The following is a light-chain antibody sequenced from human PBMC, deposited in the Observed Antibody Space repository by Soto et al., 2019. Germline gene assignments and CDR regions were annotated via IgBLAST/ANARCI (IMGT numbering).Light chain of an antibody. V-gene: IGKV1-5*03. Sequence: DIQMTQSPSTLSASVGDRVSINCRASQSISAWLAWYQQRPGKAPRLLIYKASTLEIGVPSRFSGSGSGTEFTLTISSLQPDDVATYYCQQYDNYPLTFGGGTKV. J-gene: IGKJ4*01. CDR2: KAS. CDR1: QSISAW. CDR3: QQYDNYPLT.